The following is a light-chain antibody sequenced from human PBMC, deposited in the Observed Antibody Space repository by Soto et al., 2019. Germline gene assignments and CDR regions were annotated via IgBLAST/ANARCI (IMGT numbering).Light chain of an antibody. CDR2: DAS. Sequence: IQMTLSTSSLSASVGDRVTITCRASQSISNRLAWYHQKPGKTPNLLIYDASNLGSGVPSRFSGSGSGTEFTLTISSLQPDDFATYYCQQYDTYSTFGQGTKVDI. J-gene: IGKJ1*01. CDR1: QSISNR. CDR3: QQYDTYST. V-gene: IGKV1-5*01.